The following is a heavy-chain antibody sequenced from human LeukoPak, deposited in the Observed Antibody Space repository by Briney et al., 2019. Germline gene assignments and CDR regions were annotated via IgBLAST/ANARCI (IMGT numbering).Heavy chain of an antibody. CDR2: MNPNSGNT. CDR1: GYTFTSYD. J-gene: IGHJ6*02. CDR3: ARTNQGCSGGSCYSDYYGMDV. D-gene: IGHD2-15*01. V-gene: IGHV1-8*01. Sequence: ASVKVSCKASGYTFTSYDINWVRQATGQGLEWMGWMNPNSGNTGYAQKFQGRVTMTRNTSMSTAYMELSSLRSEDTAVYYCARTNQGCSGGSCYSDYYGMDVWGQGTTVTVSS.